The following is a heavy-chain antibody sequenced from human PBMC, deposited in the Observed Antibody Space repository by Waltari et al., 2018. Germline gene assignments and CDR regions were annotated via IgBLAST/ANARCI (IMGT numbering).Heavy chain of an antibody. D-gene: IGHD3-10*01. V-gene: IGHV4-34*02. Sequence: QVQLQQWGPGVLKPAETLSLTCSLSGGSFSPYFWPWIRQSPGKEMEWISGINSGGDSYFNPSIKTRVTSSRDVAKSEVFLKLYSVTVADTAVYFCARSNRTVARGLGKVFYHYSMDVWGPGTPVIVSS. J-gene: IGHJ6*02. CDR2: INSGGDS. CDR3: ARSNRTVARGLGKVFYHYSMDV. CDR1: GGSFSPYF.